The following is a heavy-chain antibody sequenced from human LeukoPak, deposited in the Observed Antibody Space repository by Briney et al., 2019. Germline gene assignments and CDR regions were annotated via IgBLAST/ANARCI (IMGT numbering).Heavy chain of an antibody. D-gene: IGHD4-17*01. CDR3: ARDGGMTTVTHYYYYGMDV. CDR2: INPNSGGT. V-gene: IGHV1-2*04. CDR1: GYTFTGYY. Sequence: ASVKVSCKASGYTFTGYYMHWVRPAPGQGLEWMGWINPNSGGTNYAQKFQGWVTMTRDTSISTAYMELSRLRSDDTAVYYCARDGGMTTVTHYYYYGMDVWGQGTTVTVSS. J-gene: IGHJ6*02.